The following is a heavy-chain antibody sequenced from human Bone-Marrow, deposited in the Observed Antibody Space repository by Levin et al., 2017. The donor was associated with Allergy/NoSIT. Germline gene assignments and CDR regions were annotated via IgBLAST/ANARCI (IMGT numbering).Heavy chain of an antibody. CDR2: INHGGFT. J-gene: IGHJ3*02. Sequence: SQTLSLTCAVYCGSFSGYYWNWIRQPPGKGLEWIGEINHGGFTKYNPSLKSRVSISVDTSKNQFSLKLSSVTAADTAVYYCAIILIPGPDFFDIWGQGTVVTVSS. D-gene: IGHD3/OR15-3a*01. CDR1: CGSFSGYY. V-gene: IGHV4-34*01. CDR3: AIILIPGPDFFDI.